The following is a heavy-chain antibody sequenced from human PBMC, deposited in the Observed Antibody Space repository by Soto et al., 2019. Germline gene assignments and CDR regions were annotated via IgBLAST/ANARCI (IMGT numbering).Heavy chain of an antibody. CDR3: AGGVMLDRRRCGFDH. CDR1: GFTFSSYA. J-gene: IGHJ4*02. D-gene: IGHD2-21*01. Sequence: EVQLLESGGVLVQPGGSLRVSCAASGFTFSSYAMTWVRQAPGKGLEWVSGINNIGSHTYYADSVKGGFSMSRDISNSTLYLQMTSLIGEDTAIYYCAGGVMLDRRRCGFDHWGQGLWSPSRQ. CDR2: INNIGSHT. V-gene: IGHV3-23*05.